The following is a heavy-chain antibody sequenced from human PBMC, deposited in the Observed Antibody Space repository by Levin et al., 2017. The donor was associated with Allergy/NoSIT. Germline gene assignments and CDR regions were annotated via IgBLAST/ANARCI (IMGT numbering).Heavy chain of an antibody. V-gene: IGHV3-23*01. Sequence: GESLKISCAASGFTFSSYAMSWVRQAPGKGLEWVSAISGSGGSTYYADSVKGRFTISRDNSKNTLYLQMNSLRAEDTAVYYCAKDEGPNSSSPRRGYYYYDYGMDVWGQGTTVTVSS. CDR1: GFTFSSYA. J-gene: IGHJ6*02. CDR2: ISGSGGST. D-gene: IGHD6-13*01. CDR3: AKDEGPNSSSPRRGYYYYDYGMDV.